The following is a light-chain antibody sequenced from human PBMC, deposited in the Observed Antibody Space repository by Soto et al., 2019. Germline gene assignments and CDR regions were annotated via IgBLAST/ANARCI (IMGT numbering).Light chain of an antibody. J-gene: IGKJ1*01. CDR2: AAS. CDR1: QSIAYW. Sequence: DIQMTQSPSRLPASVGDRVTITCRASQSIAYWLAWYQQKPGKAPNLLIYAASTLESGVPSRFSGSGHGTEFTLTIASLQPDDSATYYCQQYNSFSKTFGRGTKVDIK. V-gene: IGKV1-5*01. CDR3: QQYNSFSKT.